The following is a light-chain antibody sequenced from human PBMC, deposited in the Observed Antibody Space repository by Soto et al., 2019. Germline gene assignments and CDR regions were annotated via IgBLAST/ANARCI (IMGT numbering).Light chain of an antibody. V-gene: IGLV1-40*01. Sequence: QAVVTQPPSVSGAPGQRVTIACTGNNSNIGIGFDVHWYRHFPGAAPKLLLSGTSHRPSGVPDRFSGSKSGTSASLAITGLQADDEADYYCQTSDSGLFGLIFGTGTKLTVL. CDR2: GTS. CDR1: NSNIGIGFD. CDR3: QTSDSGLFGLI. J-gene: IGLJ1*01.